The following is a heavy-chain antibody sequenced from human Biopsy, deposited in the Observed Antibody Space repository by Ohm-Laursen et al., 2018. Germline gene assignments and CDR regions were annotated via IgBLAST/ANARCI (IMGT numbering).Heavy chain of an antibody. CDR3: ARATNSTGWPYYYFYGMDV. D-gene: IGHD2/OR15-2a*01. Sequence: SETLSLTCIVSGGSISSDYWSWIRQTPGKGLEWIGYTYYSGSTNYNPSLKSRVTISVDTSKNQFSLRLNSVTAADTAVYYCARATNSTGWPYYYFYGMDVWGQGTTVTVSS. CDR2: TYYSGST. V-gene: IGHV4-59*01. CDR1: GGSISSDY. J-gene: IGHJ6*02.